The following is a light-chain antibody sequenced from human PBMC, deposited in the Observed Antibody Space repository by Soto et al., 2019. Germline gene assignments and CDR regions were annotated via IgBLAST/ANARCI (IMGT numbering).Light chain of an antibody. V-gene: IGKV1-39*01. CDR2: AAS. CDR3: PQSYSTLVT. CDR1: QSISSY. J-gene: IGKJ5*01. Sequence: DIQMTQSPSSLSASVGDRVTITCRASQSISSYLNWYQQKPGKAPKLLIYAASSLQSGVPSRFSGSGSWTDFTLTISSLQPEDFASYYCPQSYSTLVTCGQGTRLEIK.